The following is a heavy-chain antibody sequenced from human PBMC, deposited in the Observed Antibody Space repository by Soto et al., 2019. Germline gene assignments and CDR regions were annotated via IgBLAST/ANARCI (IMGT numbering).Heavy chain of an antibody. Sequence: ASVKVSCKASGYTFTSYYMHWVRQAPGQGLEWMGIINPSGGSTSYAQKFQGRVTMTRDTSTSTVYMVLSSLRSEDTAVYYCARAEGKYSGYDPDADAFDIWGQGTMVTVSS. CDR3: ARAEGKYSGYDPDADAFDI. CDR2: INPSGGST. CDR1: GYTFTSYY. V-gene: IGHV1-46*03. D-gene: IGHD5-12*01. J-gene: IGHJ3*02.